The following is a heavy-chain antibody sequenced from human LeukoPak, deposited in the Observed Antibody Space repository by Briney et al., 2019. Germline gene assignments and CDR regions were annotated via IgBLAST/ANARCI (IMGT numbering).Heavy chain of an antibody. CDR1: GFTFSSYA. CDR2: ISYDGSNK. V-gene: IGHV3-30*04. D-gene: IGHD1-26*01. Sequence: GGSLRLSCAASGFTFSSYAMSWVRQAPGKGLEWVAVISYDGSNKYYADSVKGRFTISRDNSKNTLYLQMNSLRAEDTAVYYCAKDEVGASAYWGQGTLVTVSS. J-gene: IGHJ4*02. CDR3: AKDEVGASAY.